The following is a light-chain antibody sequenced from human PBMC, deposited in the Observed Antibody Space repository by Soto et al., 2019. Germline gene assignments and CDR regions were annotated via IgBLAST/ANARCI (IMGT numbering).Light chain of an antibody. CDR3: QQLNSYPLT. V-gene: IGKV1-9*01. CDR2: AAS. CDR1: QGISSY. Sequence: DIQLTQSPSFLSASVGDRVTITCRASQGISSYLAWYQQKPGKAPKLLIYAASTLQSGVPSRFSGSGFGTEFTLTISSLQPEDFATYYCQQLNSYPLTCGGGTKVEIK. J-gene: IGKJ4*01.